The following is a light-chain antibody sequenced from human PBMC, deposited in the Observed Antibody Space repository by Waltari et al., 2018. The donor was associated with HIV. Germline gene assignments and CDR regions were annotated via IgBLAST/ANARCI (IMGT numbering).Light chain of an antibody. V-gene: IGLV2-8*01. Sequence: QSALTQPPSASGSPGQSVTFSCTGTSRDVGAYNFVSWYQQHPGKAPKLIIYGVNQRPSGVPGCFSGSKSGNTASLTVSGLQADDEADYYCSSYAGPNHLLFGGGTKLTVL. CDR3: SSYAGPNHLL. CDR2: GVN. J-gene: IGLJ2*01. CDR1: SRDVGAYNF.